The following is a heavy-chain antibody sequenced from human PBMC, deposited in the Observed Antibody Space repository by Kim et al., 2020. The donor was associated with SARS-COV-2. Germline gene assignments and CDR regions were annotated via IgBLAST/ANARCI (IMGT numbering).Heavy chain of an antibody. CDR1: GFTVSDHY. D-gene: IGHD2-21*02. V-gene: IGHV3-53*01. CDR3: RRGHWGDSPS. J-gene: IGHJ4*02. CDR2: LHTDGTT. Sequence: GGSLRLSCAASGFTVSDHYLTWVRQAPGKGLEWISMLHTDGTTYYADSVMGRFTISRDTSENTLYLQMNSLRAEDTAVYYCRRGHWGDSPSWGQGTRITISS.